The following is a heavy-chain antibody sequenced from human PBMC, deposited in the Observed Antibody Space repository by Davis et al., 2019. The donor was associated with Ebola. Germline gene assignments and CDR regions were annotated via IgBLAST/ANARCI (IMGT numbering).Heavy chain of an antibody. CDR1: GFTFTSYA. CDR2: ISASGGVT. V-gene: IGHV3-23*01. CDR3: AKGNLLSADTAMAAGYYGMDV. D-gene: IGHD5-18*01. Sequence: PGGSLRLSCAASGFTFTSYAMNWVRQAPGKGLEWVSVISASGGVTYYADSVKGRFTISRDNSKNTLYLQMNSLRAEDTAVYYCAKGNLLSADTAMAAGYYGMDVWGKGTTVTVSS. J-gene: IGHJ6*04.